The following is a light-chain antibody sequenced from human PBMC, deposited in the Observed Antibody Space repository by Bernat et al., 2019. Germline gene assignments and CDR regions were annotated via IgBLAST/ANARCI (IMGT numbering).Light chain of an antibody. J-gene: IGLJ3*02. CDR3: QSYDSSLSGWV. CDR2: GNS. CDR1: NSNIGAGYD. Sequence: QSVLTQPPSVSGAPGQRVTISCTWSNSNIGAGYDVHWYQHLPGTAPKLLIYGNSNRPSGVPDRFSGSKSGTSASLAITGLQAEDEADYYCQSYDSSLSGWVLGGGTKLAVL. V-gene: IGLV1-40*01.